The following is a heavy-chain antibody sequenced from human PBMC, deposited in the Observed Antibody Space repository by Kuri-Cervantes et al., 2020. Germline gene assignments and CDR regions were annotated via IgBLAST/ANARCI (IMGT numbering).Heavy chain of an antibody. Sequence: GESLKISCAASGFTFSSYAMSWVRQAPGKGLEWVSAISGSGGSTYYVDSVKGRFTISRDNSKNTLYLQVNSLRAEDTAVYYCAKSSGNSGFDYWGQGTLVTVSS. CDR1: GFTFSSYA. D-gene: IGHD4-23*01. CDR3: AKSSGNSGFDY. V-gene: IGHV3-23*01. CDR2: ISGSGGST. J-gene: IGHJ4*02.